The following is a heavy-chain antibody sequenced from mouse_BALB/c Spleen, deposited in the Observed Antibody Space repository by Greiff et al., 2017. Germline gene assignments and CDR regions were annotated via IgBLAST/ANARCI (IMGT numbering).Heavy chain of an antibody. V-gene: IGHV2-9*02. J-gene: IGHJ3*01. CDR2: IWAGGST. Sequence: QVQLRESGPGLVAPSQSLSITCTVSGFSLTSYGVHWVRQPPGKGLAWLGVIWAGGSTNYNSALMSRLSISKDNSKSQVFLKMNSLQTDDTAMYYCASLYGNYEGFAYWGQGTLVTVSA. CDR1: GFSLTSYG. D-gene: IGHD2-1*01. CDR3: ASLYGNYEGFAY.